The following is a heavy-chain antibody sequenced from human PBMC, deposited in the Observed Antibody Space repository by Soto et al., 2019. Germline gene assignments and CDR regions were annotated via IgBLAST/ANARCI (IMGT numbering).Heavy chain of an antibody. D-gene: IGHD3-22*01. CDR3: ATDSSGYYASFDS. Sequence: PSETLSLTCTVSGGSISTYYCSWIRQSPGKGLEWFGYIYYTGSTNYNPSLKSRVTMSVDTSKNQFSLKLSSVTAADTAVYYCATDSSGYYASFDSWGPGTLVTVS. CDR2: IYYTGST. V-gene: IGHV4-59*01. J-gene: IGHJ4*02. CDR1: GGSISTYY.